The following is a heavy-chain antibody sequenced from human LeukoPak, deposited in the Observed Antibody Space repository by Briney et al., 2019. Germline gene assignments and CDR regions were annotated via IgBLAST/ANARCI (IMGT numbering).Heavy chain of an antibody. CDR2: IYYSGST. CDR1: GGSISSYY. V-gene: IGHV4-59*12. CDR3: ARDRVMVREDYYYYMDV. D-gene: IGHD3-10*01. J-gene: IGHJ6*03. Sequence: SETLSLTCTVSGGSISSYYWSWIRQPPGKGLEWIGYIYYSGSTNYNPSLKSRVTMSVDTSKNQFSLKLSSVTAADTAVYYCARDRVMVREDYYYYMDVWGKGTTVTISS.